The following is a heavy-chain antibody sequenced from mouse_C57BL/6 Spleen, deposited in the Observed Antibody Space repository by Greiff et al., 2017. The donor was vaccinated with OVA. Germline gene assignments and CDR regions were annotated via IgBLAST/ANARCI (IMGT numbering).Heavy chain of an antibody. D-gene: IGHD2-4*01. V-gene: IGHV1-55*01. Sequence: VQLQQPGAELVKPGASVKMSCKASGYTFTSYWITWVKQRPGQGLEWIGDIYPGSGSTNYNEKFKSKATLTVDTSSSTAYMQLSSLTSEDSAVYYCARNGDYDSPWWYFDVWGTGTTVTVSS. CDR2: IYPGSGST. CDR1: GYTFTSYW. J-gene: IGHJ1*03. CDR3: ARNGDYDSPWWYFDV.